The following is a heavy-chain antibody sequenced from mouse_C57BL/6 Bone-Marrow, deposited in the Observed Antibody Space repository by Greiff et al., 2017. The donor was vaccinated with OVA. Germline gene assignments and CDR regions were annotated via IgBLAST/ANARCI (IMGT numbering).Heavy chain of an antibody. V-gene: IGHV1-62-2*01. CDR1: GYTFTEYT. D-gene: IGHD2-12*01. Sequence: QVHVKQSGAELVKPGASVKLSCKASGYTFTEYTIHWVKQRSGQGLEWIGWFYPGSGSIKYNEKFKDKATLTADKSSSTVYMELSRLTSEDSAVYFCARHEGGHYSLDYWGQGTTLTVSS. CDR2: FYPGSGSI. CDR3: ARHEGGHYSLDY. J-gene: IGHJ2*01.